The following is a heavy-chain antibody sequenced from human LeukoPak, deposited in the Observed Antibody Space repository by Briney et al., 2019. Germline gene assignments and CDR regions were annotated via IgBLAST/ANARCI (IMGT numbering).Heavy chain of an antibody. CDR1: GGSISSYY. CDR3: ARAKRYYYEN. V-gene: IGHV4-59*01. J-gene: IGHJ4*02. CDR2: IYYSWST. D-gene: IGHD2-15*01. Sequence: SETLSLTCTVSGGSISSYYWSWIRQPPGKGLEGIGYIYYSWSTNYNPSLKRRVTISVDTSKNQFSLKLSSVTAADTAVYYCARAKRYYYENWGQGTLVTVSS.